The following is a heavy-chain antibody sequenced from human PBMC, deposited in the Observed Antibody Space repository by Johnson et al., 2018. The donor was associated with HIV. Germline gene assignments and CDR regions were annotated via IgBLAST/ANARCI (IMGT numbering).Heavy chain of an antibody. J-gene: IGHJ3*02. CDR2: ISSKGGST. Sequence: HVQLVESGGGLVQPGGSLRLSCAASGFTFSSYAMYWVRQAPGKGLEYVSAISSKGGSTYYADSVKGRFTISRDNSKNTLYLQMNSLRAEDTAVYYCARASDAFDIWGQGTMVTVSS. V-gene: IGHV3-64*04. CDR3: ARASDAFDI. CDR1: GFTFSSYA.